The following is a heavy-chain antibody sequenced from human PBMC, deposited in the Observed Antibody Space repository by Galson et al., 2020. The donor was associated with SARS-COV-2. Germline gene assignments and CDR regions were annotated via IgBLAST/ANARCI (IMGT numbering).Heavy chain of an antibody. J-gene: IGHJ4*02. V-gene: IGHV3-30*18. D-gene: IGHD3-3*01. Sequence: GGSLRLSCAASGFTFSSYGMHWVRQAPGKGLEWVAVISYDGSNKYYADSVKGRFTISRDNSKNTLYLQMNSLRAEDTAVYYCAKGGGPHYDFWGANLKSEADYWGQGTLVTVSS. CDR1: GFTFSSYG. CDR2: ISYDGSNK. CDR3: AKGGGPHYDFWGANLKSEADY.